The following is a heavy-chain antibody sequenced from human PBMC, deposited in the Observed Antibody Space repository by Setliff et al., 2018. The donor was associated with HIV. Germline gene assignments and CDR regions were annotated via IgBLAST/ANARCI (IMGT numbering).Heavy chain of an antibody. V-gene: IGHV5-51*01. CDR3: AKHLSPGSGWYSKARGMDV. J-gene: IGHJ6*02. CDR1: GYSFTSYW. D-gene: IGHD6-19*01. Sequence: GESLKISCKGSGYSFTSYWISWVRQMPGKGLEWMGIIYPGDSDTRYSPSFQGQVTISADKSISTAYLQWSSLKASDTAMYYCAKHLSPGSGWYSKARGMDVWGQGTTVTVSS. CDR2: IYPGDSDT.